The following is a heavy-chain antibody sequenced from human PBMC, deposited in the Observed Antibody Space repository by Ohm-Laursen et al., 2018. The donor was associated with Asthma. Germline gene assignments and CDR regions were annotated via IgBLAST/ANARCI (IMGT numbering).Heavy chain of an antibody. CDR3: ARVGFFETSAYFETFDP. D-gene: IGHD5-12*01. CDR2: IYYSGST. Sequence: SDTLSLTCTVSGGSISSYYWSWIRQPPGKGLEWIGYIYYSGSTNYNPSLKSRVTISVDTSKKQFYLKLSSVTAADTAVYYCARVGFFETSAYFETFDPWGRGTLVTVSS. J-gene: IGHJ5*02. V-gene: IGHV4-59*07. CDR1: GGSISSYY.